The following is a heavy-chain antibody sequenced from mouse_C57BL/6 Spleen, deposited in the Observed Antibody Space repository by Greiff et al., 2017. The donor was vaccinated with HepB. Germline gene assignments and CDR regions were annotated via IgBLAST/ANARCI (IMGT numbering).Heavy chain of an antibody. CDR1: GFNIKNTY. CDR2: IVPADGNT. Sequence: EVQLQQSVAELVRPGASVKLSCTASGFNIKNTYMHWVKQRPEQGLEWIGRIVPADGNTKYAPKFQGKATITADTSSNTAYLQLSSLTSEDTAIYYCARADDDGEDYFDYWGQGTTLTVSS. J-gene: IGHJ2*01. CDR3: ARADDDGEDYFDY. D-gene: IGHD2-4*01. V-gene: IGHV14-3*01.